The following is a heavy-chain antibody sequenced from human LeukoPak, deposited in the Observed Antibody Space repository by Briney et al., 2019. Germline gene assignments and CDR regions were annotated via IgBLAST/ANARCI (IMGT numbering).Heavy chain of an antibody. CDR3: TTSIYDSSGLDAFDI. CDR1: GFTFGDYV. D-gene: IGHD3-22*01. Sequence: PGGSLRLSCTASGFTFGDYVMSWVRQAPGKGLEWVGFIRSKAYGGTTKNAASVKGRFTISRDDSRSIAYLQMNSLKTEDTAVYYCTTSIYDSSGLDAFDIWGQGTMVTVSS. J-gene: IGHJ3*02. V-gene: IGHV3-49*04. CDR2: IRSKAYGGTT.